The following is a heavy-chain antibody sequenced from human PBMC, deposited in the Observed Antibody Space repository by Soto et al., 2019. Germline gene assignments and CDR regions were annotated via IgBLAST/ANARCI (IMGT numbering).Heavy chain of an antibody. V-gene: IGHV3-48*02. CDR2: ISSSSSTI. CDR1: GFTFSSYS. J-gene: IGHJ6*02. Sequence: GGYLRLSSAASGFTFSSYSMNWVRQAPGKGLEWVSYISSSSSTIYYADSVKGRFTISRDNAKNSLYLQMNSLRDEDTAVYYCARWVLPLSPQFHYYYYGMDVPGQGPTLTVSS. CDR3: ARWVLPLSPQFHYYYYGMDV.